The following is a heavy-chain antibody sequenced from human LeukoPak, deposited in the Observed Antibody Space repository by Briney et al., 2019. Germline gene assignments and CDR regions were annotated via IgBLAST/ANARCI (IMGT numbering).Heavy chain of an antibody. CDR1: GFTFSSYA. D-gene: IGHD6-13*01. V-gene: IGHV3-23*01. J-gene: IGHJ4*02. Sequence: GGSLRLSCAASGFTFSSYAMSWVRQAPGKGLEWVSAISGSGGSTYCADSVTGRFTISRDNSKNTLYLQMNSLRAEDTAVYYCAKAGDSSSWSDYFDYWGQGTLVTVSS. CDR2: ISGSGGST. CDR3: AKAGDSSSWSDYFDY.